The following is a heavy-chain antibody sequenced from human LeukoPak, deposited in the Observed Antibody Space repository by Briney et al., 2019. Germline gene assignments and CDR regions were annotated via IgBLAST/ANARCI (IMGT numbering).Heavy chain of an antibody. V-gene: IGHV1-3*04. CDR1: GYTFTNYA. J-gene: IGHJ4*02. D-gene: IGHD6-19*01. CDR3: ARVPRIVVAGDYFDY. Sequence: ASAKVSCKASGYTFTNYAIHWVRQAPGQRLEWMGWINTGNGNTQYSQKFQGRVTITRDTSASTAYMELSTLRSEDTAVYYCARVPRIVVAGDYFDYWGQGTLVTVSS. CDR2: INTGNGNT.